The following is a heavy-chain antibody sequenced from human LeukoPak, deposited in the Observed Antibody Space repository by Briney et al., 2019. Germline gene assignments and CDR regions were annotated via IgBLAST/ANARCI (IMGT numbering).Heavy chain of an antibody. Sequence: GASVKVSCKASGYTFTSYDINWVRQATGQGLEWMGWMNPNSGNTGYAQKFQGRVTMTRNTSISTAYMELSSLRSEDTAVYYCARGDYDILTGTRWFDPWGQGTLVTVSS. CDR3: ARGDYDILTGTRWFDP. D-gene: IGHD3-9*01. V-gene: IGHV1-8*01. J-gene: IGHJ5*02. CDR1: GYTFTSYD. CDR2: MNPNSGNT.